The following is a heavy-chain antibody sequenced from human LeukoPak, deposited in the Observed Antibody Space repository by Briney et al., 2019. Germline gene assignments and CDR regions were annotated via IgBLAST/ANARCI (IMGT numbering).Heavy chain of an antibody. CDR3: ARLAYYYGSGTFYYMDV. J-gene: IGHJ6*03. CDR2: IYPGDSDT. D-gene: IGHD3-10*01. V-gene: IGHV5-51*01. CDR1: GYSFTSYW. Sequence: GESLKISCKGSGYSFTSYWIGWVRPMPEKGLEWMGIIYPGDSDTRYSPSFQGQVTISADKYISTAYLQWSSLKASDTAMYYCARLAYYYGSGTFYYMDVWGKGTTVTVSS.